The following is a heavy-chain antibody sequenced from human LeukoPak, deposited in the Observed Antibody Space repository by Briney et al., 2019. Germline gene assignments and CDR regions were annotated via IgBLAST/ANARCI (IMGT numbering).Heavy chain of an antibody. CDR1: NVSFSGYF. Sequence: RTSETLSLTCAVPNVSFSGYFWSWLRPPPGKGLECIGDINHSGSSHYNPSLKNRAVMSIDTSKNEFSLRLTSVTAADTAVYYCARGRGYNWDQIYFVYWGHGTLVTVSS. CDR3: ARGRGYNWDQIYFVY. J-gene: IGHJ4*01. CDR2: INHSGSS. D-gene: IGHD1-20*01. V-gene: IGHV4-34*01.